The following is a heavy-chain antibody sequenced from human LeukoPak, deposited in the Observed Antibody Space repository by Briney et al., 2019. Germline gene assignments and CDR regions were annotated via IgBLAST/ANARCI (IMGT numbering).Heavy chain of an antibody. CDR1: GFTFSSYA. CDR2: ISSNGGST. V-gene: IGHV3-64*01. Sequence: GGSLRLSCAASGFTFSSYAMHWVRQAPGKGLEYVSAISSNGGSTYYANSVKGRFTISRDNSKNTLYLQMNSLRAEDTAVYYCARGGIIYMDVWGKGTTVTVSS. J-gene: IGHJ6*03. CDR3: ARGGIIYMDV. D-gene: IGHD3-10*01.